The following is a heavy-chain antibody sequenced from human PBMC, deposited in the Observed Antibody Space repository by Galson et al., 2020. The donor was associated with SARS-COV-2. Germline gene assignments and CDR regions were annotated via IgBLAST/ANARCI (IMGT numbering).Heavy chain of an antibody. Sequence: SETLSLTCAVYGGSFSGYYWSWIRQPPGKGLEWIGEINHSGSTKYNPSLKSRVTISVDTSKNQFSLKLSSVTAADTAVYYCASLKLIRPPPTRKSIAAAGSTRRGNHYGMDVWGQGTTVTVSS. D-gene: IGHD6-13*01. V-gene: IGHV4-34*01. CDR2: INHSGST. CDR3: ASLKLIRPPPTRKSIAAAGSTRRGNHYGMDV. CDR1: GGSFSGYY. J-gene: IGHJ6*02.